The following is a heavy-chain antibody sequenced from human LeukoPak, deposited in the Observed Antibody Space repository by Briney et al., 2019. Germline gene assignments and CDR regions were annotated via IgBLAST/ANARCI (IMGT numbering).Heavy chain of an antibody. J-gene: IGHJ4*02. CDR2: IYYSGST. D-gene: IGHD3-10*01. CDR3: ARLGGSGAGFDY. V-gene: IGHV4-39*01. CDR1: GGSISSSSYY. Sequence: SETLSLTCTVSGGSISSSSYYWGWICQPPGKGLEWIGSIYYSGSTYYKPSLKSRVTISVDTSKNQFSLKLSSVTAADTAVYYCARLGGSGAGFDYWGQGTLVTVSS.